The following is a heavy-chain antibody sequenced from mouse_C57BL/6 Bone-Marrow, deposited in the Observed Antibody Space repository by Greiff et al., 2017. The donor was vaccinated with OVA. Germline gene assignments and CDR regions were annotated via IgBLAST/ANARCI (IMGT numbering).Heavy chain of an antibody. CDR3: ARSGKLGGDWYFEV. CDR2: IYPSDSET. CDR1: GYTFTSYW. V-gene: IGHV1-61*01. J-gene: IGHJ1*03. Sequence: VQLQQPGAELVRPGSSVKLSCKASGYTFTSYWMDWVKQRPGQGLEWIGNIYPSDSETHYNQKFKDKATLTVDKSSSTAYMQLSSLTSEDSAVYYWARSGKLGGDWYFEVWGTGTTVTVSS. D-gene: IGHD4-1*01.